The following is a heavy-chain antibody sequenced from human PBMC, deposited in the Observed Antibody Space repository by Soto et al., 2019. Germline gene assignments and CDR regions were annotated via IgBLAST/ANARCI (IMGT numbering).Heavy chain of an antibody. J-gene: IGHJ4*02. CDR2: INAGNGNT. V-gene: IGHV1-3*01. Sequence: ASVKVSCKASGYTFTSYAMHWVRQAPGQRLEWMVWINAGNGNTKYSQKFQGRVTITRDTSASTAYMELRSLRSDDTAVYYCARDSYYYDSSGYDYWGQGTLVTVSS. D-gene: IGHD3-22*01. CDR3: ARDSYYYDSSGYDY. CDR1: GYTFTSYA.